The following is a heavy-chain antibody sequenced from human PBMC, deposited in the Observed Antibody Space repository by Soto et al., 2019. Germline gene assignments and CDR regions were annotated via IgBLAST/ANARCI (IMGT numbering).Heavy chain of an antibody. CDR3: ARLEGLATISYYFDF. V-gene: IGHV4-39*01. CDR1: DDSINSDKYY. J-gene: IGHJ4*02. CDR2: VYYRGNA. D-gene: IGHD3-9*01. Sequence: QLQLQESGPGLVKPSETLSLTCSVSDDSINSDKYYWGWIRQPPGKGLEWIGSVYYRGNAYYNPSLQTRDTTSLDKSKSQFSLKLNSVTAADSAVYFCARLEGLATISYYFDFWGPGALVTVSS.